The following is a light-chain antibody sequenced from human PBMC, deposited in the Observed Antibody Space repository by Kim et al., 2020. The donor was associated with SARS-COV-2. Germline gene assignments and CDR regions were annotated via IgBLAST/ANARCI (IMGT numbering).Light chain of an antibody. CDR2: DVS. Sequence: QSALTQPASVSGSLGQSITISCTGTSSDVGGSNYVSWYQQHPGKAPQVLIYDVSHRPSGVSNRFSGSKSGHTASLAISGLQAEDEADYYCCAYTSTATLFCGGTQLTVL. V-gene: IGLV2-14*03. J-gene: IGLJ2*01. CDR3: CAYTSTATL. CDR1: SSDVGGSNY.